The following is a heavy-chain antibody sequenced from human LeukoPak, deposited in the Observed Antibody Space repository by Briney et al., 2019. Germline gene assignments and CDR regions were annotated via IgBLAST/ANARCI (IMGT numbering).Heavy chain of an antibody. D-gene: IGHD1-26*01. V-gene: IGHV3-30*18. CDR3: ANGGRSVWYFDL. J-gene: IGHJ2*01. CDR1: GFTFRTYG. Sequence: GGSLRLSCAAAGFTFRTYGMHWVRQAPGKGLEWVAFISFDGSKRYFTDSVKGRFTISRDNSKNTLYLQMNSLRAEDTAVYYCANGGRSVWYFDLWGRGTLVTVSS. CDR2: ISFDGSKR.